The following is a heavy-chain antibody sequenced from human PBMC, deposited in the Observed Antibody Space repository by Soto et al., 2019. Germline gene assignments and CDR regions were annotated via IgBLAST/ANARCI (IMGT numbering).Heavy chain of an antibody. Sequence: SGPTLVNPTQTLTLTCTFSGFSLSTSGMCVSWIRQPPGKALEWLALIDWDDDKYYSTSLKTRLTISKDTSKNQVVITMTNMDPVDQATYYCARIKIGPYGEYQVFDYWGQGILVTVSS. J-gene: IGHJ4*02. V-gene: IGHV2-70*01. CDR3: ARIKIGPYGEYQVFDY. D-gene: IGHD4-17*01. CDR2: IDWDDDK. CDR1: GFSLSTSGMC.